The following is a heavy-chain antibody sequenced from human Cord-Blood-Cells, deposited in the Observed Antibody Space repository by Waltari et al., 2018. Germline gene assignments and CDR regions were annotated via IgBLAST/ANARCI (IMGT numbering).Heavy chain of an antibody. D-gene: IGHD3-10*01. CDR3: ARVDPQGVIINAFDI. J-gene: IGHJ3*02. Sequence: QVQLVQSGAEVKKPGASVKVSCKASGYPFTSYAMHWVRQAPGQRLEWMGWINAGNGNTKYSQKFQGRVTITRDTSASTAYMERSSLRSEDTAVYYCARVDPQGVIINAFDIWGQGTMVTVSS. CDR2: INAGNGNT. V-gene: IGHV1-3*01. CDR1: GYPFTSYA.